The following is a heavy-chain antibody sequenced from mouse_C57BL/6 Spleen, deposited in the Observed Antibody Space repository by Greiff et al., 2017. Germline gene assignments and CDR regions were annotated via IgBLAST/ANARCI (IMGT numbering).Heavy chain of an antibody. D-gene: IGHD1-1*01. CDR2: IDPSDSET. V-gene: IGHV1-52*01. Sequence: QVQLQQPGAELVRPGSSVKLSCKASGYTFTSYWMHWVKQRPIQGLEWIGNIDPSDSETHYNQKFKDKATLTVDKSSSTAYMQLSSLTSEDSAVYYCARCYYGSSHYFDYWGQGTTLTVSS. CDR3: ARCYYGSSHYFDY. J-gene: IGHJ2*01. CDR1: GYTFTSYW.